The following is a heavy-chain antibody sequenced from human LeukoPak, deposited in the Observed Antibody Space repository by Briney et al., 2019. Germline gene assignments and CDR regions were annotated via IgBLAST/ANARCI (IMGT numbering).Heavy chain of an antibody. D-gene: IGHD2-2*01. CDR3: AKEPLPAAMDY. J-gene: IGHJ4*02. V-gene: IGHV3-30*18. CDR1: GFTFSSYG. CDR2: ISYDGSNK. Sequence: PGGSLRLSCAASGFTFSSYGMHWVRQAPGKGLEWVAVISYDGSNKYYADSVKGRFTISRDNSKNTLYLQMNSLRAEDTAVYYCAKEPLPAAMDYWGQGTLVTVSS.